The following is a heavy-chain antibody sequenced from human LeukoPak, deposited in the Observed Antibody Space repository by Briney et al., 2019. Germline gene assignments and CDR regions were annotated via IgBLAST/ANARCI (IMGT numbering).Heavy chain of an antibody. V-gene: IGHV4-59*08. CDR3: ARRGIAAAELDY. D-gene: IGHD6-13*01. Sequence: SETLSLTCTVSGGSISSYYWSWIRQPPGKGLEWIGYIYYSGSTNYNPSLKSRVTISVDTSKNQFSLKLSSVTAADTAVYYCARRGIAAAELDYWGQGTPVTVSS. J-gene: IGHJ4*02. CDR2: IYYSGST. CDR1: GGSISSYY.